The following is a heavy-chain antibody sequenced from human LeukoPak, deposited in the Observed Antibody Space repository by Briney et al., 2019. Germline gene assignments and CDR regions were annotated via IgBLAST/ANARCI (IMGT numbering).Heavy chain of an antibody. CDR1: GFTFSSYS. CDR3: AKDDAWGRYKD. D-gene: IGHD3-16*01. Sequence: GGSLRLSCAASGFTFSSYSMNWVRQAPGKGLEWVSGISPSGGTTYYTDSVKGRFTISRDNSKNTVSLQMNSLRGDDTAVYYCAKDDAWGRYKDWGQGTLVTVSS. J-gene: IGHJ1*01. V-gene: IGHV3-23*01. CDR2: ISPSGGTT.